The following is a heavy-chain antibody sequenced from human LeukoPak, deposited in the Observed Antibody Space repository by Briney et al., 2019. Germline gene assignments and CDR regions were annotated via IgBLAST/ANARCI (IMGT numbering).Heavy chain of an antibody. CDR1: GFTFDDYG. CDR3: AFRYPSITIFGVGPFDY. J-gene: IGHJ4*02. CDR2: ISGSGGST. D-gene: IGHD3-3*01. V-gene: IGHV3-23*01. Sequence: PGGSLRLSCAASGFTFDDYGMSWVRQAPGKGLEWVSAISGSGGSTYYADSVKGRFTISRDNSKNTLYLQMNSLRAEDTAVYYCAFRYPSITIFGVGPFDYWGQGTLVTVSS.